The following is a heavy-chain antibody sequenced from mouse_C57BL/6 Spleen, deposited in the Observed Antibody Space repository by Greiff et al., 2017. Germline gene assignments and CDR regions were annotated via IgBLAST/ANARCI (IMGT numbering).Heavy chain of an antibody. CDR3: ARSEDGYPAWFAY. V-gene: IGHV1-82*01. Sequence: VQLQQSGPELVKPGASVKISCKASGYAFSSSWMNWVKQRPGKGLEWIGRIYPGDGDTNYNGKFKGKATLTADKSSSTAYMQLSSLTSEDSAVYFCARSEDGYPAWFAYWGQGTLVTVSA. J-gene: IGHJ3*01. D-gene: IGHD2-3*01. CDR1: GYAFSSSW. CDR2: IYPGDGDT.